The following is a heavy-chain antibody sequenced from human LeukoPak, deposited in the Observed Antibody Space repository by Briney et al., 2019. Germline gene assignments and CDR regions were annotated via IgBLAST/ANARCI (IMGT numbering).Heavy chain of an antibody. Sequence: PGGSLRLSCAASGFTFSSYWMHWVRQVPGKGLVWVSRINPGGSSTAYADSVKGRFTISRDNAENSLYLQMNSLRVEDTAVYYCASYLYWWSDLGYWGQGTLVTVSS. D-gene: IGHD2-8*02. CDR2: INPGGSST. J-gene: IGHJ4*02. CDR1: GFTFSSYW. CDR3: ASYLYWWSDLGY. V-gene: IGHV3-74*01.